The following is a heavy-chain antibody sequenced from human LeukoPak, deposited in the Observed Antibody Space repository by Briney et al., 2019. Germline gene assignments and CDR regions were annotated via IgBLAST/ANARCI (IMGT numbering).Heavy chain of an antibody. J-gene: IGHJ4*02. Sequence: GGSLRLSCAASGFTFSSYWMSWVRQAPGKGLEWVANIKQDGSEKYYVDSVKGRFTISRDNSKNTLYLQMNSLRAEDTAVYYCEKGGKYYYDSSGYSQDWGQGTLVTVSS. CDR2: IKQDGSEK. CDR1: GFTFSSYW. CDR3: EKGGKYYYDSSGYSQD. D-gene: IGHD3-22*01. V-gene: IGHV3-7*03.